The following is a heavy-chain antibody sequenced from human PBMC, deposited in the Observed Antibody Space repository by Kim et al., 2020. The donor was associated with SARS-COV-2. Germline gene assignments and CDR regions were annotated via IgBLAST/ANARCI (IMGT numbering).Heavy chain of an antibody. CDR3: AKGGPLRLRLGELSTHDY. D-gene: IGHD3-16*02. V-gene: IGHV3-23*01. CDR1: GFTFSSYA. J-gene: IGHJ4*02. CDR2: ISGSGGST. Sequence: GGSLRLSCAASGFTFSSYAMSWVRQAPGKGLEWVSAISGSGGSTYYADSVKGRFTISRDNSKNTLYLQMNSLRAEDTAVYYCAKGGPLRLRLGELSTHDYWGQGTLVTVSS.